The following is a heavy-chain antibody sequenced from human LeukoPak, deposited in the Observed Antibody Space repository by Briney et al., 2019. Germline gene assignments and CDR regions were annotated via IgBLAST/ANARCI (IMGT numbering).Heavy chain of an antibody. Sequence: SETLSLTCDVSGVSFSTYYWGWIRQSPEKGVEWIGEVNHSGYTNYKPSLNGRATISLDTSKNQFSLKLSTVTAADTAVYHCARHFYCFDYWGQGTLVTVSS. J-gene: IGHJ4*02. CDR2: VNHSGYT. CDR3: ARHFYCFDY. CDR1: GVSFSTYY. V-gene: IGHV4-34*01. D-gene: IGHD2-8*02.